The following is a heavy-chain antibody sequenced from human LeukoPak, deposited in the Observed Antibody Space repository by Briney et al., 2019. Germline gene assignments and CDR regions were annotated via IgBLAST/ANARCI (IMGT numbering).Heavy chain of an antibody. D-gene: IGHD1-26*01. J-gene: IGHJ6*02. CDR3: AKDIRTCGFYGMDV. Sequence: PGGSLRLSCAASGFTFSSYAMSWVRRAPGKGLEWVSSISGSGGSTYYADSVKGRFTISRDNSKNTLYLQINSLRAEDTAVYYCAKDIRTCGFYGMDVWGQGTTVTVSS. CDR1: GFTFSSYA. V-gene: IGHV3-23*01. CDR2: ISGSGGST.